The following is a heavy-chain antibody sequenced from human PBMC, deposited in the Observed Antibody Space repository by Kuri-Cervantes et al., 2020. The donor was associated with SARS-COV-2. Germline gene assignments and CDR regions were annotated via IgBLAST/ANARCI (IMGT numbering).Heavy chain of an antibody. CDR3: ARGQGWGLYARHGFDY. D-gene: IGHD2/OR15-2a*01. CDR2: MNPNSGNT. Sequence: ASVKVSCKASGYTFTSYDINWVRQATGQGLEWMGWMNPNSGNTGYAQKFRGRVTITRNTSISTAYMELSRLRSDDTAVYYCARGQGWGLYARHGFDYWGQGTLVTVSS. V-gene: IGHV1-8*03. CDR1: GYTFTSYD. J-gene: IGHJ4*02.